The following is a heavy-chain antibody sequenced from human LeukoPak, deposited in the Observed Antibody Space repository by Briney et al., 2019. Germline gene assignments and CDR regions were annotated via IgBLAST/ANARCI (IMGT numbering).Heavy chain of an antibody. V-gene: IGHV5-51*01. D-gene: IGHD1-26*01. CDR3: ARQSRVGATTVPFDY. CDR1: GYSFTSYW. CDR2: IYPGDSDI. J-gene: IGHJ4*02. Sequence: GESLKISCKGSGYSFTSYWIGWVRQMPGKGLEWMGIIYPGDSDIRYSPSFQGQVTISADKSISTAYLQWSSLKASDTAMYYCARQSRVGATTVPFDYWGQGTLVTVSS.